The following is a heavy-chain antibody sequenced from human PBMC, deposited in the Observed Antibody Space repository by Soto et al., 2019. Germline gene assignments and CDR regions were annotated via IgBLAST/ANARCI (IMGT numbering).Heavy chain of an antibody. CDR2: ISGSGNT. J-gene: IGHJ4*02. Sequence: GGSLRLSCAASGFTISSYAMSWVRQAPGKGLEWVSAISGSGNTYYAESVKGRFTISRDNSKNTLYLQMNILGAEDTAVYYCVRGFYGDGVEYWGQGTLVTVSS. V-gene: IGHV3-23*01. CDR1: GFTISSYA. CDR3: VRGFYGDGVEY. D-gene: IGHD4-17*01.